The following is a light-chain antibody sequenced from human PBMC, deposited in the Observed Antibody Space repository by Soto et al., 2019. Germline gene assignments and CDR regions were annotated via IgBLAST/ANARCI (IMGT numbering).Light chain of an antibody. Sequence: EIVMTQSPATLSVSPGERATLSCRASQSVSSNLAWYQQKPGQAPRLLIYGASTRATGIPARFSGSGSGTEFTLPISSLQSEDFAVYYCQQYNNWPPRITFGQGTRLEIK. CDR1: QSVSSN. J-gene: IGKJ5*01. V-gene: IGKV3-15*01. CDR3: QQYNNWPPRIT. CDR2: GAS.